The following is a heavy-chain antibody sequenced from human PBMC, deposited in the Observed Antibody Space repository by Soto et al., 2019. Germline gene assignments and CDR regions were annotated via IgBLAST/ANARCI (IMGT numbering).Heavy chain of an antibody. J-gene: IGHJ6*02. CDR2: ISGSGGST. CDR3: AKVEKVRFLEWYRSYYYYYGMDV. Sequence: GGSVRLSCAASGFTFSSYAMSWVRQAPGKGLEWVSAISGSGGSTYYADSVKGRFTISRDNSKNTLYLQMNSLRAEDTAVYYCAKVEKVRFLEWYRSYYYYYGMDVWGQGTTVTVSS. V-gene: IGHV3-23*01. D-gene: IGHD3-3*01. CDR1: GFTFSSYA.